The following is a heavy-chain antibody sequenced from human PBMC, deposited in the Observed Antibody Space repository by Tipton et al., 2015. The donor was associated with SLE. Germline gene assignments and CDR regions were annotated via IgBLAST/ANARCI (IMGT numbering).Heavy chain of an antibody. Sequence: SLRLSCAASGFTFRTYSMNWVRQAPGKGLEWVGSIKEDGSDKYYVQSVKGRFTISRDNANNSLYLQMNSLRAEDTAVYYCARVTSPRSSGAGRFDYWGQGTLVTVSS. CDR2: IKEDGSDK. CDR3: ARVTSPRSSGAGRFDY. V-gene: IGHV3-7*01. J-gene: IGHJ4*02. D-gene: IGHD6-19*01. CDR1: GFTFRTYS.